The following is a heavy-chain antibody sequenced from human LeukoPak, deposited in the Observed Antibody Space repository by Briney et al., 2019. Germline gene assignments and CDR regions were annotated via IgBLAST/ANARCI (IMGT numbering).Heavy chain of an antibody. Sequence: GGSLRLPCAASGFTFRTYCMRWVRQSPGKGLEWVASINQGGSETYYVESVKGRFTISRDNAMNSFFLQMNSLRAEDTAVYYCARLIGDRTIYDYWGQGTLVTVSS. CDR1: GFTFRTYC. V-gene: IGHV3-7*01. CDR2: INQGGSET. J-gene: IGHJ4*02. D-gene: IGHD6-6*01. CDR3: ARLIGDRTIYDY.